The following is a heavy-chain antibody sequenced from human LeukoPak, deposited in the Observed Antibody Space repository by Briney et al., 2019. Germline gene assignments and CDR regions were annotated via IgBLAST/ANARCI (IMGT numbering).Heavy chain of an antibody. CDR1: GFTFSTYT. J-gene: IGHJ4*02. CDR2: ITSSSSTI. Sequence: GGSLRLSCAASGFTFSTYTMNWVRQAPRKGLEWVSYITSSSSTIYYADSVKGRFTISRDNAKNSLYLQMNSLRAEDTAVYYCARDERGSGDLWGQGTLVTVSS. CDR3: ARDERGSGDL. V-gene: IGHV3-48*01. D-gene: IGHD3-22*01.